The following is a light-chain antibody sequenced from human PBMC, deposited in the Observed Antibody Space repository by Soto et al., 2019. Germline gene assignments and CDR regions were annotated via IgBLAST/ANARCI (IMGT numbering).Light chain of an antibody. J-gene: IGKJ1*01. V-gene: IGKV3-15*01. CDR1: QSVSSN. CDR3: QQYNNWPPMA. CDR2: GAS. Sequence: EIVMTQSPATLSVSPGERATLSCRASQSVSSNLAWYQQKPGQAPRLLIYGASTRATGIPASFSGSGSGTEFTLTISNLQSEDFAVYYCQQYNNWPPMAFGQGTKVEIK.